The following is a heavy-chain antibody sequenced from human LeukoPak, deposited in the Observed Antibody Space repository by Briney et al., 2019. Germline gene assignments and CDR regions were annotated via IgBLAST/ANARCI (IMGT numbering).Heavy chain of an antibody. J-gene: IGHJ3*02. CDR3: ASKQRGEYCSGGGCYLGDAFDI. Sequence: SETLSLTCTVSGGSISSSSYYWGWIRQPPEKGLEWIGGFYYSGSTYYNPSLKSRVTISVDTSKNQFSLKLSSVTAADTAVYYWASKQRGEYCSGGGCYLGDAFDIWGQGTMVTVSS. D-gene: IGHD2-15*01. CDR2: FYYSGST. V-gene: IGHV4-39*01. CDR1: GGSISSSSYY.